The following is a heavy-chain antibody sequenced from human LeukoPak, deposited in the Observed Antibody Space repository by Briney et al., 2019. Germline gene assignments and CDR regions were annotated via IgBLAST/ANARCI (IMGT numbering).Heavy chain of an antibody. CDR3: ARDVVGITLDAFDI. J-gene: IGHJ3*02. V-gene: IGHV4-4*07. CDR2: IYTSGST. Sequence: SETLSLSCALSGVSISSYYWSWIRQPAGKGLEWIGRIYTSGSTNYNPSLKSRVTMSLDTSKNQFSLKLSSVTAADTAVYYCARDVVGITLDAFDIWGQGTMVTVSS. CDR1: GVSISSYY. D-gene: IGHD3-22*01.